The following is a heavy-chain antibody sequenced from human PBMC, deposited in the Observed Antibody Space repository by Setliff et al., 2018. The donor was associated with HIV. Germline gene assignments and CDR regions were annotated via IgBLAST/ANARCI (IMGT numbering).Heavy chain of an antibody. CDR2: ISPSGGA. Sequence: TLSLTCASFGGPFSDYFWTWLRQPPGKGLEWIGHISPSGGADYSPSLKTRAAISLVTSRSQIVLRLSSVAAADTATYYCARGVTLGRGVIAESPLYVMDVWGEGTPVTV. V-gene: IGHV4-34*01. CDR3: ARGVTLGRGVIAESPLYVMDV. CDR1: GGPFSDYF. D-gene: IGHD3-10*01. J-gene: IGHJ6*03.